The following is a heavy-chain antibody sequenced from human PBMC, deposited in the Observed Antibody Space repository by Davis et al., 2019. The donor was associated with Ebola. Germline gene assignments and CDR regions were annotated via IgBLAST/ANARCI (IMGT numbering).Heavy chain of an antibody. V-gene: IGHV1-24*01. CDR3: AREFSGSGPYYYYGMDV. D-gene: IGHD6-19*01. CDR2: FDPEDGET. Sequence: ASVKVSCKVSGYTLTELSMHWVRQAPGKGLEWMGGFDPEDGETIYAQKFQGRVTMTRNTSISTAYMELSSLRSEDTAVYYCAREFSGSGPYYYYGMDVWGQGTTVTVSS. CDR1: GYTLTELS. J-gene: IGHJ6*02.